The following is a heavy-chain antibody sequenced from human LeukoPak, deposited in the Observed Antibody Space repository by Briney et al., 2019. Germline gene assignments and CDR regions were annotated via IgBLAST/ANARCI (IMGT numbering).Heavy chain of an antibody. V-gene: IGHV3-74*01. CDR3: AKDGSSSGMDV. CDR1: GFTFISYW. Sequence: QPGGSLRLSCAASGFTFISYWMHWVRQAPGKGLVWVSRINSDGSTTSYAASVKGRFTISRDNSKNTLYLQMNSLRAEDTAVYYCAKDGSSSGMDVWGQGTTVTVSS. J-gene: IGHJ6*02. CDR2: INSDGSTT.